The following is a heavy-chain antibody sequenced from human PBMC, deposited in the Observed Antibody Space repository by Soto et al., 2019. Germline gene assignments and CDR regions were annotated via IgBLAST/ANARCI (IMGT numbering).Heavy chain of an antibody. D-gene: IGHD2-2*01. V-gene: IGHV4-4*02. CDR2: IYHSGNT. CDR1: GDSISSGAG. Sequence: SETLSLTCAVSGDSISSGAGWSWVRQSPGKGLQWIGEIYHSGNTRNNPSLKSRVTMSVDKSNNQFSLNLMSVTAADTATYYCARDSRTGCSSTDCYMSWGRGILVTVSS. CDR3: ARDSRTGCSSTDCYMS. J-gene: IGHJ5*02.